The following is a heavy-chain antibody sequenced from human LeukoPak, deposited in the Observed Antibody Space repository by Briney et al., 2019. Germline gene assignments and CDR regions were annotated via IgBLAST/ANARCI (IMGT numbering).Heavy chain of an antibody. D-gene: IGHD3-10*01. CDR1: GFTFGAYE. CDR2: ISHFCSAI. CDR3: ARDHMSF. V-gene: IGHV3-48*03. Sequence: GGPLRLSCEASGFTFGAYEMNWVRQAPGKRLEWVSLISHFCSAINYADSVKGRFVISRDNAKNSLFLQMSSLRVEDTATYYCARDHMSFWGRGTLVTVSS. J-gene: IGHJ4*02.